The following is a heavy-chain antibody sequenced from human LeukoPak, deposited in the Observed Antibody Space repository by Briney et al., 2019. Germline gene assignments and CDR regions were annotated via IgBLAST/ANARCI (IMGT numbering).Heavy chain of an antibody. CDR1: GGSISSGSYY. CDR2: IYTSGST. CDR3: ARDEKAYYDILTGPIREDYYYYYMDV. V-gene: IGHV4-61*02. Sequence: SQTLSLTCTVSGGSISSGSYYWSWIRQPAGKGLEWIGRIYTSGSTNYNPSLKSRVTISVDTSKNQFSLKLSSVTAADTAVYYCARDEKAYYDILTGPIREDYYYYYMDVWGKGTTVTVSS. J-gene: IGHJ6*03. D-gene: IGHD3-9*01.